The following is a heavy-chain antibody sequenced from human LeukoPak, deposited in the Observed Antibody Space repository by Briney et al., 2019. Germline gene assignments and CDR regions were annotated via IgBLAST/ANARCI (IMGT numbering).Heavy chain of an antibody. CDR2: IYHSGST. J-gene: IGHJ6*02. Sequence: SETLSLTCTVSGDSIGSYFWSWIRQSPGKGLEWIGHIYHSGSTNYNPSLKSRVTISMDTSKNQFSLKLTSVTSADTAVYYCARDGPAYTSRWYDYYYGLDVWGQGTTVTVSS. CDR1: GDSIGSYF. V-gene: IGHV4-59*01. CDR3: ARDGPAYTSRWYDYYYGLDV. D-gene: IGHD2-2*01.